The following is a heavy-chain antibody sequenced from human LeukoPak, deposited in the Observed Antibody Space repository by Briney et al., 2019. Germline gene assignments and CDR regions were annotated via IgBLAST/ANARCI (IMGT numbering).Heavy chain of an antibody. Sequence: ASVKVSCKASGYTFTDYYMHWVRQAPGQGLEWMGWINPNSGGTNYGQKFQGRVTLTRDTSISTAYMELSRLISDDTAVYYRTRGRRYSGYGRLFDYWGQGTLVTVSS. CDR1: GYTFTDYY. J-gene: IGHJ4*02. V-gene: IGHV1-2*02. CDR3: TRGRRYSGYGRLFDY. D-gene: IGHD5-12*01. CDR2: INPNSGGT.